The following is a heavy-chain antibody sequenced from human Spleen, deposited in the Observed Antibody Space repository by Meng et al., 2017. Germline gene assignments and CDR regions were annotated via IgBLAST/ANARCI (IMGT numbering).Heavy chain of an antibody. CDR2: VYYSGIT. CDR1: GGSINSGRFY. CDR3: ARVLWELRYRAPFDP. J-gene: IGHJ5*02. V-gene: IGHV4-39*07. D-gene: IGHD3-9*01. Sequence: GPLRLSCTVSGGSINSGRFYWNWIRQAPGKGLEWIGWVYYSGITYYNPSLESRVTISVDTSKNQFSLKLTSVTAADTAVYYCARVLWELRYRAPFDPWGQGILVTVSS.